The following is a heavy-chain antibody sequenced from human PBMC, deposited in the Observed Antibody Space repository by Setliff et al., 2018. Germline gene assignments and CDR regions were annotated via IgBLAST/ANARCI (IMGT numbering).Heavy chain of an antibody. V-gene: IGHV1-2*02. CDR1: GGPFSNYA. J-gene: IGHJ4*02. CDR3: ARAGMASINRKGVFEY. Sequence: GASVKVSCKVSGGPFSNYAISWVRQAPGQGLEWMGWINPNSGDTNFAQKFQGRVTMTRDTSTNTVYLEVTSLRSEDTAVYYCARAGMASINRKGVFEYWGQGTLVTVSS. D-gene: IGHD3-10*01. CDR2: INPNSGDT.